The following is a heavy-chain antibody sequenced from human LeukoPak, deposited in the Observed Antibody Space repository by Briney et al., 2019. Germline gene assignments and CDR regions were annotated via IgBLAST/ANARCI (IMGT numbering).Heavy chain of an antibody. J-gene: IGHJ4*02. V-gene: IGHV3-30*03. CDR1: GFAFNIYG. CDR3: ASEPPLGDFWSGSVY. Sequence: PGGPLRLSCAANGFAFNIYGMHWVRQAPGKGLEWVALISYDGSNKYYADSVKGRFTISRDNSKNTLSLQMNSLRIEDTAVYYCASEPPLGDFWSGSVYWGQGTLVTVSS. D-gene: IGHD3-3*01. CDR2: ISYDGSNK.